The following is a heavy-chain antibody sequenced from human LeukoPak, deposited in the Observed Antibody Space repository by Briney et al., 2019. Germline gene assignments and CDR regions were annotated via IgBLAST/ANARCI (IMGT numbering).Heavy chain of an antibody. D-gene: IGHD3-22*01. CDR3: ASDSSGYPYYFDY. J-gene: IGHJ4*02. CDR2: IYYSGST. V-gene: IGHV4-59*01. CDR1: GGSISSYY. Sequence: PSETLSLTCTVSGGSISSYYWSWIRQPPGKGLEWIGYIYYSGSTNYNPSLKSRVTISVDTSKNQFSLKLSSVTVADTAVYYCASDSSGYPYYFDYWGQGTLVTVSS.